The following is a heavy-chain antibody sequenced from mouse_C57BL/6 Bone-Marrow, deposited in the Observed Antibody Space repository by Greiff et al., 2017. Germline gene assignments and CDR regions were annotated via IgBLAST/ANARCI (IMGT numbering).Heavy chain of an antibody. CDR3: TGDHYYGSSSPSFDY. CDR2: IRLKSDNYAT. Sequence: EVKVEESGGGLVQPGGSMKLSCVASGFTFSNYWMNWVRQSPEKGLEWVAQIRLKSDNYATHYAESVKGRFTISRDDSKSSVYLQMNNLRAEDTGIYYCTGDHYYGSSSPSFDYWGQGTTLTVSS. V-gene: IGHV6-3*01. J-gene: IGHJ2*01. CDR1: GFTFSNYW. D-gene: IGHD1-1*01.